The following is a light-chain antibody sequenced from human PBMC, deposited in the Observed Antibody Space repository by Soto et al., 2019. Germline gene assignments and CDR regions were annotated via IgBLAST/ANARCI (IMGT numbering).Light chain of an antibody. CDR2: DAS. V-gene: IGKV1-13*02. CDR1: QGISSA. J-gene: IGKJ5*01. CDR3: QQLNSYPFT. Sequence: AIHLTQSPSSLSASVGDRVTITCRASQGISSALAWYQHKPGRPPRVLIYDASSLQSGVPSRFSGSESGTECTLTISSLQPEDSVTYYCQQLNSYPFTFGQGTRLEIK.